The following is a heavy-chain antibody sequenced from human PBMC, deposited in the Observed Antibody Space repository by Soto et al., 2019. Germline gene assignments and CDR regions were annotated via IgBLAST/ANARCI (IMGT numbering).Heavy chain of an antibody. CDR3: ASRGLKQQLVLADSPLFRTLEDYYGIDV. D-gene: IGHD6-13*01. CDR2: IYPGDSDT. CDR1: GDSFSSDW. J-gene: IGHJ6*02. V-gene: IGHV5-51*01. Sequence: GESLKISCKGSGDSFSSDWIGWGRQMPGKGLEWMGIIYPGDSDTKYSPSFQGQVTISADKSISTAYLQWSSLKASDTAMYYCASRGLKQQLVLADSPLFRTLEDYYGIDVWAQRTTVPVSS.